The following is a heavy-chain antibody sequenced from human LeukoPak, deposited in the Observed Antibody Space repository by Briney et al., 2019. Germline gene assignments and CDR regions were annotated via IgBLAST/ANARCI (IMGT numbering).Heavy chain of an antibody. CDR3: ARDVPNAPVPASIGGD. J-gene: IGHJ4*02. V-gene: IGHV3-21*01. Sequence: GGSLRLSCAASGFTFSSYSMNWVRQAPGKGLEWVSSISSSSSYIYYADSVKGRFTISRDNAKNSLYLQTNRLRAEDTAVYYCARDVPNAPVPASIGGDWGQGTLVTVSS. D-gene: IGHD2-2*02. CDR1: GFTFSSYS. CDR2: ISSSSSYI.